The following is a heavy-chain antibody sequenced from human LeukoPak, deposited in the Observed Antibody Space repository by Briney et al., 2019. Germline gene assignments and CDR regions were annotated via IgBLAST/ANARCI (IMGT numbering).Heavy chain of an antibody. Sequence: PGGSLRLSCAASGFIFSDYYMSWIRQAPGKGLEWISYISDSGSTKYYADSVRGRFTISRDNAKNSLYLQMNSLRAEDTAVYYCARTHRSATYCTTNRCYPGYWGQGALVTVSS. J-gene: IGHJ4*02. CDR3: ARTHRSATYCTTNRCYPGY. CDR1: GFIFSDYY. V-gene: IGHV3-11*04. D-gene: IGHD2-8*01. CDR2: ISDSGSTK.